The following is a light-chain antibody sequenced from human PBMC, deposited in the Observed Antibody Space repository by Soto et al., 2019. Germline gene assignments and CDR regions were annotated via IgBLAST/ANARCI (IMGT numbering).Light chain of an antibody. CDR3: NSYAGTSTPYI. Sequence: QPVLTQPASVSGSPGQSITISCTGTMSDVGRYNYVSWYQQYPGKAPKAMIYDVSNRPSGVSNRFSGSKSGNTASLTISGLHAEDEADYYCNSYAGTSTPYIFGTGTKLTVL. CDR2: DVS. CDR1: MSDVGRYNY. J-gene: IGLJ1*01. V-gene: IGLV2-14*03.